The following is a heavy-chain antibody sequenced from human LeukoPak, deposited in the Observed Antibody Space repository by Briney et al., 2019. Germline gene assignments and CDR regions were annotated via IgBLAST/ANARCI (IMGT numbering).Heavy chain of an antibody. Sequence: SETLSLTCTVSGGSISSSSYYWGWIRQPPGKGLEWIGSIYYSGSTYYNPSLKSRVTISVDASKTQFSLKLSSVTAADTAVYYCARHYYDFWSGYWPHWSQGTLVTVSS. D-gene: IGHD3-3*01. CDR2: IYYSGST. CDR3: ARHYYDFWSGYWPH. J-gene: IGHJ4*02. V-gene: IGHV4-39*01. CDR1: GGSISSSSYY.